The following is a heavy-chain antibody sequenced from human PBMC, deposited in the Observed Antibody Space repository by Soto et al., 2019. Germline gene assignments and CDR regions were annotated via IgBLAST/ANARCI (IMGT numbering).Heavy chain of an antibody. CDR3: ARDRPVKARSGSLSS. CDR1: GLIFSNYG. CDR2: ISHDGRNK. D-gene: IGHD1-26*01. Sequence: LRLSCATSGLIFSNYGMHWVRQAPGKGLEWVALISHDGRNKYYADSVQGRFTISRDNSKNTLYLQMNSLRPEDTALYYCARDRPVKARSGSLSSWGQGTLVTVSS. V-gene: IGHV3-30*03. J-gene: IGHJ5*02.